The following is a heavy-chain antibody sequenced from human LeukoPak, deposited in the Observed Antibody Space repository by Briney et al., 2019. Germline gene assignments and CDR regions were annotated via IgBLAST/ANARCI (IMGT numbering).Heavy chain of an antibody. CDR1: GGTFSSYA. D-gene: IGHD2-2*02. CDR2: IIPIFGTA. CDR3: ARDREYCSSTSCYMDFQH. J-gene: IGHJ1*01. V-gene: IGHV1-69*13. Sequence: SVKVSCKASGGTFSSYAISWVRQAPGQGLEWMGEIIPIFGTANYAQKFQGRVTITADESTSTAYMELSSLRSEDTAVYYCARDREYCSSTSCYMDFQHWGQGTLVTVSS.